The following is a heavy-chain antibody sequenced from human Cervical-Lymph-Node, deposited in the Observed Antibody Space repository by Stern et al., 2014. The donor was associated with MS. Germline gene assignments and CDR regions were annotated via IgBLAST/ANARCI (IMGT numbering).Heavy chain of an antibody. CDR2: MNTKSGNT. CDR1: GYTFTNYE. D-gene: IGHD3-16*02. J-gene: IGHJ4*02. Sequence: QVQLVQSGAEVKKPGASVKVSCKASGYTFTNYEINWVRQVSGQGLEWMGSMNTKSGNTVYEQKFQGRVTMTRNTSTRTAYMELSSLRSEDTAVYYCARVTYDYVWGSYRYVFYFDYWGQGTLVTVSS. CDR3: ARVTYDYVWGSYRYVFYFDY. V-gene: IGHV1-8*01.